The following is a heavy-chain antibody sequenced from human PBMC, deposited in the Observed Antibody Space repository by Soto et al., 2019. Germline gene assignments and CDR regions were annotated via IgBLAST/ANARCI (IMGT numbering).Heavy chain of an antibody. V-gene: IGHV3-23*01. CDR1: GLTFRDYA. J-gene: IGHJ3*02. Sequence: RRSCAASGLTFRDYAMSCVRKAPGQGLEWVSTICGSLNSAFYADSVKGRSTISRDTSNNTLYLQMNSLRAEDTAVYFCAKDSGLTVFGGLIHVLDIWGQGTLVTFS. CDR3: AKDSGLTVFGGLIHVLDI. CDR2: ICGSLNSA. D-gene: IGHD3-3*01.